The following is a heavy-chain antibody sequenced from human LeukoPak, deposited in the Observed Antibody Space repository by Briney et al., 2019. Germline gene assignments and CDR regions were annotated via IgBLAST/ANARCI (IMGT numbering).Heavy chain of an antibody. CDR3: ARDGGNNSWYGMDV. J-gene: IGHJ6*02. Sequence: GGSLRLSCAASGFTVSSNYMSWVRQAPGKGLEWVSIIYRVSSTFYADSVEGRFTISRDNSKNTLYLQMNSLRVEDTAIYYCARDGGNNSWYGMDVWGQGTTVTVSS. CDR2: IYRVSST. V-gene: IGHV3-66*01. D-gene: IGHD4-23*01. CDR1: GFTVSSNY.